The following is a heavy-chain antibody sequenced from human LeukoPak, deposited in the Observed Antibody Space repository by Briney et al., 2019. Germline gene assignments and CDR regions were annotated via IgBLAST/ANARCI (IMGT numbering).Heavy chain of an antibody. D-gene: IGHD6-6*01. CDR3: ARDVVKGIAARPYYYGMDV. CDR1: GGTFSSYA. V-gene: IGHV1-69*04. Sequence: SVKVSCKASGGTFSSYAISWVRQAPGQGLEWMGRIIPILGIANYAQKFQGRVTITADRSTSTAYMELSSLRSEDTAVYYCARDVVKGIAARPYYYGMDVWGQGTTVTVSS. CDR2: IIPILGIA. J-gene: IGHJ6*02.